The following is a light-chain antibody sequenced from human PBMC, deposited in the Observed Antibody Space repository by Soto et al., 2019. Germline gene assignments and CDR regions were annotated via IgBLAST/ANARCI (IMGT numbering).Light chain of an antibody. Sequence: EIVLTQSPATLSLSPGERATLSCRASQSVNSSYLAWYQHKPGQAPRLLIYGASTRATGIPDRFSGSGSGTEFTLTISSLQSEDFAVYYCQQYDDWPRTFGQGTKV. CDR3: QQYDDWPRT. V-gene: IGKV3D-15*01. J-gene: IGKJ1*01. CDR1: QSVNSSY. CDR2: GAS.